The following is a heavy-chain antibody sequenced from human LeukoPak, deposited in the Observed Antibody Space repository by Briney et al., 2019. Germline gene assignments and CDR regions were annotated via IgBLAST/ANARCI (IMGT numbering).Heavy chain of an antibody. J-gene: IGHJ6*03. CDR3: ARDGGPFYYYYYYMDV. CDR1: GYTFTGYY. Sequence: GASVKVSCKASGYTFTGYYMHWVRQAPGQGLEWMGWINPNSGGTNYAQKFQGRVTMTRDTSISTAYMELSRLRSDDTAVYYCARDGGPFYYYYYYMDVWGKGTTVTVSS. D-gene: IGHD3-16*01. CDR2: INPNSGGT. V-gene: IGHV1-2*02.